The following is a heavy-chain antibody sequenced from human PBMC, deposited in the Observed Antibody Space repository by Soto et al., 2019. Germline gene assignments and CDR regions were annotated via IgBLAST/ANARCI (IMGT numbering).Heavy chain of an antibody. Sequence: PSETLSLTCAVHGGSFSGYYWDWIRQPPGKGLEWIGEVNHGGTSNYNPSLKNRVTISADTSNNQFSLRLNSVTAADTAVYYCARQHYYDSSGYYTWNWGQGTLVTVSS. CDR3: ARQHYYDSSGYYTWN. V-gene: IGHV4-34*01. J-gene: IGHJ4*02. D-gene: IGHD3-22*01. CDR1: GGSFSGYY. CDR2: VNHGGTS.